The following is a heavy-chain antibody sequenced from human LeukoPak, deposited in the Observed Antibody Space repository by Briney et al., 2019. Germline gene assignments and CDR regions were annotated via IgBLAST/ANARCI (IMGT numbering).Heavy chain of an antibody. CDR3: ARGYCSSTSCYHFDY. CDR2: INPNSGGT. V-gene: IGHV1-2*04. Sequence: GASVKVSCKASGYTFTGYYMHWVRQAPGQGLEWMGWINPNSGGTNYAQKFQGWVTMTRDTSISTAYMEPSRLRSDDTAVYYCARGYCSSTSCYHFDYWGQGTLVTVSS. CDR1: GYTFTGYY. J-gene: IGHJ4*02. D-gene: IGHD2-2*01.